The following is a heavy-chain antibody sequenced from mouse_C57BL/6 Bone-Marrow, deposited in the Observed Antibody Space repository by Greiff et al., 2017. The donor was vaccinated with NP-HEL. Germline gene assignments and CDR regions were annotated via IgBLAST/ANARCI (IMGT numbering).Heavy chain of an antibody. CDR2: FHPYNDDT. D-gene: IGHD1-1*01. Sequence: QVQLQQSGAELVKPGASVKMSCKASGYTFTTYPIEWMKQSHGTCLEWIGNFHPYNDDTKYNEKFKGKATLTVEKSSSTVYLDLSILTADDAAVYYCARRSNFDYAMDYWGQGTSVTVSS. V-gene: IGHV1-47*01. CDR1: GYTFTTYP. CDR3: ARRSNFDYAMDY. J-gene: IGHJ4*01.